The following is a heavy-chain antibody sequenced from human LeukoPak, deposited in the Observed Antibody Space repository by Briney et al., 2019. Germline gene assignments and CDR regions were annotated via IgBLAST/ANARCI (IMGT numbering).Heavy chain of an antibody. V-gene: IGHV6-1*01. CDR3: ARAVGFDNGMDV. J-gene: IGHJ6*02. CDR1: GDSVSSNRAA. D-gene: IGHD2-15*01. Sequence: SQTLSLTYAISGDSVSSNRAAWNWIRQSPSRGLEWLGRTYYRSKWYTEYTLSVKSRISIKPDTSKNQFSLQLNSVTPEDTAVYYCARAVGFDNGMDVWGQGTTVTVSS. CDR2: TYYRSKWYT.